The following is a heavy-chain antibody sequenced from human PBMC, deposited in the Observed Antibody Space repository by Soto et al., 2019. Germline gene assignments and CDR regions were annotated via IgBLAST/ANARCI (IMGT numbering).Heavy chain of an antibody. Sequence: QVQLVESGGGVVQPGRSLRLSCAASGFTFSSYAMHWVRQAPGKGLEWVAVISYDGSNKYYADSVKGRFTISRDNSKNTLYLQMNSLRAEDTAVYYCAREYSNRWELSGVFDYWGQGTLVTVSS. CDR3: AREYSNRWELSGVFDY. D-gene: IGHD1-26*01. CDR2: ISYDGSNK. J-gene: IGHJ4*02. CDR1: GFTFSSYA. V-gene: IGHV3-30-3*01.